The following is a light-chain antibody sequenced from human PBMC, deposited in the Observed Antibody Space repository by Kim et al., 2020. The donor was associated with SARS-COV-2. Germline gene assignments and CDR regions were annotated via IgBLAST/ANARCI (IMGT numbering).Light chain of an antibody. CDR1: QSVSRN. CDR3: QQYEDWPRT. Sequence: VSPGERATLSRRASQSVSRNLSWYKKKPGQGPRLLIYVAHPRATGIPARFSGSGCETEFTLTIRSLQCEDFAVYNCQQYEDWPRTFGQETKVDIK. CDR2: VAH. V-gene: IGKV3-15*01. J-gene: IGKJ1*01.